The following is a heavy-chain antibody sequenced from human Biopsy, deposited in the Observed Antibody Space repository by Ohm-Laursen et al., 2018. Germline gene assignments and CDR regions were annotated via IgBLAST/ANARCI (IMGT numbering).Heavy chain of an antibody. CDR2: ISGSGGNT. CDR1: GFTFSDYA. D-gene: IGHD2-2*02. Sequence: GSLRLSCAASGFTFSDYAMNWVRQAPGKGLEWVSTISGSGGNTYYADSVRGRFTVSRDGSKSTLYLQMSSLSAEDTAFYYCAKGGYCTTSSCYTDLDYWGQGTLVTVSS. CDR3: AKGGYCTTSSCYTDLDY. J-gene: IGHJ4*02. V-gene: IGHV3-23*01.